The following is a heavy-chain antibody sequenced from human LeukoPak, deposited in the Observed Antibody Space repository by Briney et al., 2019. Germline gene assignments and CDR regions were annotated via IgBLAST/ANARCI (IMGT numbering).Heavy chain of an antibody. CDR3: ATDLPRGVVPAATYAFDI. Sequence: GASVKVSCKASGGTFSSYAISWVRQAPGQGLEWMGGIIPIFGTANYAQKFQGRVTITTDESTSTAYMELSSLRSEDTAVYYCATDLPRGVVPAATYAFDIWGQGTMVTVSS. D-gene: IGHD2-2*01. J-gene: IGHJ3*02. V-gene: IGHV1-69*05. CDR1: GGTFSSYA. CDR2: IIPIFGTA.